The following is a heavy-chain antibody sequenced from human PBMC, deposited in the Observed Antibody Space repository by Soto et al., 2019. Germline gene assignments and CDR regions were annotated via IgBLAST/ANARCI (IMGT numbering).Heavy chain of an antibody. V-gene: IGHV3-73*01. Sequence: SGGSLRLSCAASGLTFSDSAMHWVRQASGKGLEWVGRIRSKANSYATAYAASVKGRFTISRDDSKNTAYLQMNSLKTEDTAVYYCTRLKPLVYPDYYAMDVSGQGTTVTV. CDR3: TRLKPLVYPDYYAMDV. CDR1: GLTFSDSA. CDR2: IRSKANSYAT. D-gene: IGHD6-6*01. J-gene: IGHJ6*02.